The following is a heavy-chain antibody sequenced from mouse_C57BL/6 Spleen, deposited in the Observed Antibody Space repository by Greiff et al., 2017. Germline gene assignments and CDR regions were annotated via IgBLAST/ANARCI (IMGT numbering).Heavy chain of an antibody. V-gene: IGHV5-2*03. CDR1: EYEFTSHD. D-gene: IGHD3-3*01. CDR3: ARGEPGTGFAY. J-gene: IGHJ3*01. Sequence: DVKLVEPGGGLVQPGESLKLSCESHEYEFTSHDMSWVRKTPENRLELVAAINSDGGSTYSPDTMERRIIISRDKTTTTLCLQMSSLRSEDTAELYCARGEPGTGFAYWGQGTLVTVSA. CDR2: INSDGGST.